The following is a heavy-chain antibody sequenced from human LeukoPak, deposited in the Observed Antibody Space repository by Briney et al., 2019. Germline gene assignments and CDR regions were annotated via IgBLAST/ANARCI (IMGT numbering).Heavy chain of an antibody. CDR3: ARGSAAGIKAGMDV. D-gene: IGHD6-13*01. J-gene: IGHJ6*02. CDR2: ISKSGYTI. V-gene: IGHV3-48*03. CDR1: GFTFSSYE. Sequence: GGSLRLSCAASGFTFSSYEMNWVRQAPGKGLEWVSYISKSGYTIHYADSVQGRFTHADSVQGRFTISRDNAKNSLYLQMNSLRAEDTAVYYCARGSAAGIKAGMDVWGQGTTVTVSS.